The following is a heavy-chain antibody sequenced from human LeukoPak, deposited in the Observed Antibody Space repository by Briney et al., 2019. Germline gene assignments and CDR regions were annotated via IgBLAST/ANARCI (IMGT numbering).Heavy chain of an antibody. CDR1: RGSISSSSYY. J-gene: IGHJ5*02. V-gene: IGHV4-39*01. CDR2: IYYSGST. D-gene: IGHD2-15*01. Sequence: SETLSLTCTVSRGSISSSSYYWGWIRQPPGKGLEWIGSIYYSGSTYYNPSLKSRVTISVDTSKNQFSLKLSSVTAADTAVHYCARHRGSRNWFDPWGQGTLVTLSS. CDR3: ARHRGSRNWFDP.